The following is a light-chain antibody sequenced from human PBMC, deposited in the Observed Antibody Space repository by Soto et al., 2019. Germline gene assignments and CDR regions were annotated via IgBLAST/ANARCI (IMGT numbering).Light chain of an antibody. CDR3: QKYNVAPFT. J-gene: IGKJ4*01. CDR1: HGINNH. CDR2: ASS. Sequence: DIQMTQSPSSLSASVGDRVTITCRASHGINNHLAWYQQKPGKVPKLLIYASSTLQSGVPSRFSGSGSGTDFTLTISSLQPEDVATYYCQKYNVAPFTFGGGTKGEL. V-gene: IGKV1-27*01.